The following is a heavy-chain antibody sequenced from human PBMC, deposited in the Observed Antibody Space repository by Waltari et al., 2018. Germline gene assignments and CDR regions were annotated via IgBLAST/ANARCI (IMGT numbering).Heavy chain of an antibody. D-gene: IGHD4-17*01. CDR1: GFTFRRHS. J-gene: IGHJ4*02. CDR3: ARDPDYGDYATH. V-gene: IGHV3-21*01. Sequence: EVQLVESGGGLVKPGGSLRLSCAASGFTFRRHSMNWVRQAPGKGLEWVSSISSSSSYIYYADSVKGRFTISRDNAKNSLYLQMNSLRAEDTAVYYCARDPDYGDYATHWGQGTLVTVSS. CDR2: ISSSSSYI.